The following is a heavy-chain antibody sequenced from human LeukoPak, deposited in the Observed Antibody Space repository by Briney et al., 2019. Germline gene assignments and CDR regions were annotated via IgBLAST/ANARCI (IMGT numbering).Heavy chain of an antibody. V-gene: IGHV1-18*01. CDR3: ARAVILYYGSGSNPNWFDP. CDR1: GYSFTSYG. D-gene: IGHD3-10*01. J-gene: IGHJ5*02. CDR2: ISAYNGNT. Sequence: ASVKVSCKASGYSFTSYGISWVRQAPGQGLEWMGRISAYNGNTNYAQKLQGRVTMTTDTSTSTAYMELRSLRSDDTALYYCARAVILYYGSGSNPNWFDPWGQGTLVTVSS.